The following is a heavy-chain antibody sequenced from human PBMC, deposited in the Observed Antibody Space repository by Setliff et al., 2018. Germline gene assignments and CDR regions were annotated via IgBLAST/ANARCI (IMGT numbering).Heavy chain of an antibody. CDR1: GYTFSTHG. Sequence: ASVKVSCKASGYTFSTHGISWVRQAPGRGLEWLAWIGLYSGETNFALNIRDRLTMTTDISTTTVYMELRGLTSDDTAVYYCARMSGFQYMDVWGKGTTVTVSS. D-gene: IGHD3-3*01. CDR2: IGLYSGET. CDR3: ARMSGFQYMDV. V-gene: IGHV1-18*04. J-gene: IGHJ6*03.